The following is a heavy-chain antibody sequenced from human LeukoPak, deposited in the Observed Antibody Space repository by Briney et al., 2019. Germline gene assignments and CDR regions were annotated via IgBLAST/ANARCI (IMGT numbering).Heavy chain of an antibody. CDR1: GGSISSYY. D-gene: IGHD5-18*01. CDR3: AREIGYSYDDYYYYMDV. V-gene: IGHV4-59*01. Sequence: LETLSLTCTVSGGSISSYYWSWIRRPPGKGLEWIGYIYYSGSTNYNPSLKSRVTISVDTSKNQFSLKLSSVTAADTAVYYCAREIGYSYDDYYYYMDVWGKGTTVTISS. CDR2: IYYSGST. J-gene: IGHJ6*03.